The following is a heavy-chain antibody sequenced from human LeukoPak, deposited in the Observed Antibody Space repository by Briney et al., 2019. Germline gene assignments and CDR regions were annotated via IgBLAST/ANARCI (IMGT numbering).Heavy chain of an antibody. CDR3: AKGRYGDYAAFDY. CDR1: GFTFSSYA. D-gene: IGHD4-17*01. CDR2: ISGSGGST. Sequence: PGGSLRLSCAASGFTFSSYAMSWVRQAPGKGLEWLSAISGSGGSTYYADSVKGRFTISRDNSKNTLYLQMNSLRAEDTAVYYCAKGRYGDYAAFDYWGQGTLVIVSS. V-gene: IGHV3-23*01. J-gene: IGHJ4*02.